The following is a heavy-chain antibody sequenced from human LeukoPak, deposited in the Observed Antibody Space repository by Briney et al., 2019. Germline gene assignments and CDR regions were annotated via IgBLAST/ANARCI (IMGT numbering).Heavy chain of an antibody. J-gene: IGHJ5*02. CDR1: GGSISSSSYC. Sequence: PSETLSLTCTVSGGSISSSSYCWGWTRQPPWKGLGWIGSIYYRGSTYYNASLKSRVTISVDTSKNQFSLKLSSVTAADTAVYYCARDGRGYCDSSGCSTYNWFDPWGQGTLVTVSS. D-gene: IGHD2-2*01. CDR2: IYYRGST. CDR3: ARDGRGYCDSSGCSTYNWFDP. V-gene: IGHV4-39*07.